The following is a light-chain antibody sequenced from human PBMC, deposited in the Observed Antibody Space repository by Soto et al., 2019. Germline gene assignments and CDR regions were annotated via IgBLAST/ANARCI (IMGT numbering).Light chain of an antibody. V-gene: IGKV1-39*01. CDR1: HNIGSY. CDR2: LAS. Sequence: DIQMTQSPSSLSASVGDRVTITCRASHNIGSYLNWYQHKPGKAPRLLIYLASSLHNGVPSRFSGSGSGTDFTLTISRLLPEDFATYYCHQSSSTLTFGGGTKVEIK. CDR3: HQSSSTLT. J-gene: IGKJ4*01.